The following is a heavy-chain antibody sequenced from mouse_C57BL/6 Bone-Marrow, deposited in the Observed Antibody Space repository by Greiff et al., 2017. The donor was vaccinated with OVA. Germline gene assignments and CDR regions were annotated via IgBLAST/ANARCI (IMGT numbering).Heavy chain of an antibody. V-gene: IGHV5-16*01. CDR1: GFTFSDYY. CDR2: INYDGSST. Sequence: EVMLVESEGGLVQPGSSMKLSCTASGFTFSDYYMAWVRQVPEKGLEWVANINYDGSSTYYLDSLKSRFIISRDNAKNILYLQMSSLKSEDTATYYCAREGTGYYGSSFWAMDYWGQGTSVTVSS. D-gene: IGHD1-1*01. CDR3: AREGTGYYGSSFWAMDY. J-gene: IGHJ4*01.